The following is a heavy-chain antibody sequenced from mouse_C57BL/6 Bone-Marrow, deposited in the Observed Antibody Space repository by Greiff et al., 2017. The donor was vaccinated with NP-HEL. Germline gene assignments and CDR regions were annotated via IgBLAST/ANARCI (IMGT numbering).Heavy chain of an antibody. CDR3: ARGGTTVVAPDV. CDR2: IYPGSGNT. CDR1: GYTFTDYY. J-gene: IGHJ1*03. D-gene: IGHD1-1*01. V-gene: IGHV1-76*01. Sequence: QVHVKQSGAELVRPGASVKLSCKASGYTFTDYYINWVKQRPGQGLEWIARIYPGSGNTYYNEKFKGKATLTAEKSSSTAYMQLSSLTSEDSAVYFCARGGTTVVAPDVWGTGTTVTVSS.